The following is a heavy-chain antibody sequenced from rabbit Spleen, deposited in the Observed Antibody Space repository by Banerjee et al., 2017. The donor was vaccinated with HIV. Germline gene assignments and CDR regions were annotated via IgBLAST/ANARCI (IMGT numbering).Heavy chain of an antibody. V-gene: IGHV1S40*01. D-gene: IGHD1-1*01. CDR2: IDVTKSVNT. J-gene: IGHJ4*01. CDR3: ARNLGSGRGAYNL. CDR1: GLDFSSRYW. Sequence: QSLEESGGDLVKPGGTLTLTCKASGLDFSSRYWICWVRQAPGKGLEWVACIDVTKSVNTYYTNWAKGRFTISKTSSTTVALQVTSLTAADTAAYFCARNLGSGRGAYNLWGQGTLVTVS.